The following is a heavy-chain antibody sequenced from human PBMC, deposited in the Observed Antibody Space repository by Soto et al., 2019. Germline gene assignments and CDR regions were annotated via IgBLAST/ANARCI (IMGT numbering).Heavy chain of an antibody. CDR3: ATDPRSITGTTSSEDFQH. Sequence: QAQLMQSGAEVKKPGCSVKVSCKASGGTFSGYAINWVRQAPGQGLEWMGGIIPLLGITDYGQKFQGRITIAADESTGTAYMDLRGLRSEDTAVYYCATDPRSITGTTSSEDFQHWGQGTLVSV. CDR2: IIPLLGIT. D-gene: IGHD1-20*01. J-gene: IGHJ1*01. V-gene: IGHV1-69*01. CDR1: GGTFSGYA.